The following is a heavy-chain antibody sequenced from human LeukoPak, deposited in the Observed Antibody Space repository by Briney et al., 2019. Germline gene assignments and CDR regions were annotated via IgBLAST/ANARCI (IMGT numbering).Heavy chain of an antibody. D-gene: IGHD1-14*01. J-gene: IGHJ4*02. CDR1: GFTFSSYW. CDR3: ARSNQADDY. V-gene: IGHV3-74*01. Sequence: GGSLRLSCAASGFTFSSYWMHWVRQVPGKGLVWVSRINPGGSSTAYADSVKGRFTISRDNAKSTLYLQMDSLRAEGTAIYYCARSNQADDYWGQGTLVTVSS. CDR2: INPGGSST.